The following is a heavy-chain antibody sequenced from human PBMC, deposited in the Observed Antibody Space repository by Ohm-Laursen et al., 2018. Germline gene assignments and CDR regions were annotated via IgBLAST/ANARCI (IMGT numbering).Heavy chain of an antibody. Sequence: SDTLSLTCTVSGGSISSYYWSWIRQPPGKGLEWIGYIYYSGSTNYNPSLKSRVTISVDTSKNQFSLKLNSVTAADTAVYYCAPRREMATEAPGDWGQGTLVTVSS. V-gene: IGHV4-59*07. D-gene: IGHD5-24*01. CDR3: APRREMATEAPGD. J-gene: IGHJ4*02. CDR2: IYYSGST. CDR1: GGSISSYY.